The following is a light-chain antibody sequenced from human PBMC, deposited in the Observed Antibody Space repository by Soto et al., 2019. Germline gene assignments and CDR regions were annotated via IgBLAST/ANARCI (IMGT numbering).Light chain of an antibody. J-gene: IGKJ2*02. CDR2: GAS. Sequence: EIVMTQSPATLSVSPGERATLSCRASQSVRSNLAWYQQKPGQAPRLLIYGASTRATGIPARFSGSGSGTDFTLTISSLQSEDFAVYYCQQYNNWPRGTFGQGTKLEIK. V-gene: IGKV3-15*01. CDR3: QQYNNWPRGT. CDR1: QSVRSN.